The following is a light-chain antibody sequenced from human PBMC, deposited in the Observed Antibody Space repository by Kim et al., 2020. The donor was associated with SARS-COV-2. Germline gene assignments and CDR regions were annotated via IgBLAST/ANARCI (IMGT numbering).Light chain of an antibody. CDR3: QQYGSSPLT. V-gene: IGKV3-20*01. CDR2: GAS. Sequence: CPGDRASLACRASHIVSSSYLAWYQQKPGQAPRLLTYGASSRATGIPDRFSGSGSRTDFTLTISRLEPEDVAVYYCQQYGSSPLTFGGGTKVDIK. J-gene: IGKJ4*01. CDR1: HIVSSSY.